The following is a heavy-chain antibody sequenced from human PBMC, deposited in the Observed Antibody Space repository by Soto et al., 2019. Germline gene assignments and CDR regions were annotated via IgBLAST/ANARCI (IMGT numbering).Heavy chain of an antibody. Sequence: EVQLLESGGGLVQPGGSLRLSCAASGFTFSNYAMSWVRQAPGKGLEWVSGISGSGGTIYYADSVKGRFTISRDNSKNTLYLQMNSLRADDTAIYFCAKDQVAARRYYYYGMDVWGQGTTVTVS. CDR3: AKDQVAARRYYYYGMDV. CDR2: ISGSGGTI. J-gene: IGHJ6*02. D-gene: IGHD6-6*01. CDR1: GFTFSNYA. V-gene: IGHV3-23*01.